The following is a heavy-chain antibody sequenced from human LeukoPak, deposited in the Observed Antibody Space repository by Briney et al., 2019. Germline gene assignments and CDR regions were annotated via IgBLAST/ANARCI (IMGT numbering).Heavy chain of an antibody. J-gene: IGHJ4*02. CDR1: GVSISSNYW. CDR2: ILQSGST. Sequence: PSETLSLTCAVSGVSISSNYWWSWVRQSPVKGLEWIGEILQSGSTNYNPSLRSRVTISIDKSKNQFSLNLSSVTAADTAVYYCARESWSYASKFHYWGQGTLVTVSS. V-gene: IGHV4-4*02. D-gene: IGHD3-16*01. CDR3: ARESWSYASKFHY.